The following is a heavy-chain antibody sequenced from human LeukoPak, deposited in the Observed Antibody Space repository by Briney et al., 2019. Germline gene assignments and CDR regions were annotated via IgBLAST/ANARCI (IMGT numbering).Heavy chain of an antibody. J-gene: IGHJ4*02. CDR2: INPNSGGT. CDR1: GYTFTGYY. D-gene: IGHD3-10*01. V-gene: IGHV1-2*02. Sequence: ASVKVSCKASGYTFTGYYMHWVRQAPGQGLEWMGWINPNSGGTNYAQKFQGRVTMTRDTSISTAYMELSRLRSDDTAVYYCARAGRGYYGSGSYYTYYFDYWGQGTLVTVSS. CDR3: ARAGRGYYGSGSYYTYYFDY.